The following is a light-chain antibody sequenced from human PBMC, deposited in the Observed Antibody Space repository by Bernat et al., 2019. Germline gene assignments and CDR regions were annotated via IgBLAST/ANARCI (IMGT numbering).Light chain of an antibody. Sequence: DIQMTQSPSSLSASVGDRVTITCRASQSITSYLNWYQQKPGKAPKLLIYSASSLQSGVPSRFSGSGSGTDFTLTISRLQPEDSATYYCQQTHSTPLTFGGGTKVEIK. CDR1: QSITSY. CDR2: SAS. J-gene: IGKJ4*01. V-gene: IGKV1-39*01. CDR3: QQTHSTPLT.